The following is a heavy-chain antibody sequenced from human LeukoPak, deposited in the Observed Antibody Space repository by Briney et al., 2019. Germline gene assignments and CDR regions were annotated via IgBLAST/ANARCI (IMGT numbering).Heavy chain of an antibody. CDR1: GGSISSGGYY. Sequence: SETLSLTCTVSGGSISSGGYYWSWIRQHPGKGLEWIGYIYYSGSTYYNPSLKSRVTISVDTSKNQFSLKLSSVTAADTAVYYCARRAAAGHFDYWGQGALVTVSS. CDR3: ARRAAAGHFDY. D-gene: IGHD6-13*01. J-gene: IGHJ4*02. CDR2: IYYSGST. V-gene: IGHV4-31*03.